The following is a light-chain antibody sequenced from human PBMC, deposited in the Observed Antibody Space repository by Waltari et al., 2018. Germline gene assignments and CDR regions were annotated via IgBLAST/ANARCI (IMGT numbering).Light chain of an antibody. CDR1: QSISNC. J-gene: IGKJ2*01. CDR2: AAS. V-gene: IGKV1-39*01. Sequence: DIQMTQSPSSLSASVGDRVTITCRASQSISNCLNWYHQRPGKAPQLLIFAASSLQTGVPSRVSGSGSGTDFTLTISSLQPEDFATYYCQQSYTSPQYTFGQGTKLDIK. CDR3: QQSYTSPQYT.